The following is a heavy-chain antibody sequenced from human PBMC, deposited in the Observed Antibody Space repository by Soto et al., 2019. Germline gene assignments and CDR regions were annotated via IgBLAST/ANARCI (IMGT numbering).Heavy chain of an antibody. CDR3: ARSAIPRGGWFRP. Sequence: SETLSLTCNVSDDSLSTYYWSWIRQPAGKGLEWIGRIYASGSTNYNPSLKGRVSMSVDTSKKQFSLKVISATAADTAMYYCARSAIPRGGWFRPWGQGVLVTVSS. CDR1: DDSLSTYY. V-gene: IGHV4-4*07. D-gene: IGHD2-21*01. CDR2: IYASGST. J-gene: IGHJ5*02.